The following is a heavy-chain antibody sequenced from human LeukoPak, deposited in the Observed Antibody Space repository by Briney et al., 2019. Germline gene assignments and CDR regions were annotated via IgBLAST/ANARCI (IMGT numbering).Heavy chain of an antibody. CDR3: ARTPDCSNNFDY. D-gene: IGHD4-11*01. V-gene: IGHV3-48*03. J-gene: IGHJ4*02. CDR1: GFNFSNYE. Sequence: PGGSLRLSCTASGFNFSNYEMNWVRQAPGKGLEWVSYISSSGSSIYYADSVKGRFTISRDNAKNSLYLEMNSLRAEDTAVYYCARTPDCSNNFDYWGQGTLVIVST. CDR2: ISSSGSSI.